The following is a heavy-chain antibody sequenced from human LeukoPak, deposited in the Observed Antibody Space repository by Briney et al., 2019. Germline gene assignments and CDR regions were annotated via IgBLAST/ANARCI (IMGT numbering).Heavy chain of an antibody. V-gene: IGHV4-59*08. J-gene: IGHJ4*02. CDR3: ARLTMVRGLLFDY. CDR1: GGSISSYY. D-gene: IGHD3-10*01. CDR2: IYYSGST. Sequence: PSETLSLTCTVSGGSISSYYWSWIRQPPGKGLEWIGYIYYSGSTNYNPSLKSRATISVDTPKNQFSLKLSSVTAADTAVYYCARLTMVRGLLFDYWGQGTLVTVSS.